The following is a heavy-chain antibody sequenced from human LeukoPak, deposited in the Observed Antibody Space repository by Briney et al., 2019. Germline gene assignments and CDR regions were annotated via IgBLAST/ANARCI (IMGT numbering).Heavy chain of an antibody. J-gene: IGHJ4*02. CDR2: IKQDGSEK. D-gene: IGHD2-2*01. V-gene: IGHV3-7*03. CDR1: GFTFSSYW. Sequence: GGSLRLSCAASGFTFSSYWMSWVRQAPGKGLEWVANIKQDGSEKYYVDSVKGRFTISRDNSKNTLYLQMNSLRAEDTAVYYCASKDIVVVPAAMLHDYWGQGTLVTVSS. CDR3: ASKDIVVVPAAMLHDY.